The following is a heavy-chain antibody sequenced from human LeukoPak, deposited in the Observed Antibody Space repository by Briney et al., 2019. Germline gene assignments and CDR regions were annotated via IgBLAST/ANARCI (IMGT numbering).Heavy chain of an antibody. D-gene: IGHD5-18*01. CDR3: ARDRAYNYGYYYGMDV. CDR2: ISSSGSTI. V-gene: IGHV3-11*01. CDR1: GFTFSDYY. Sequence: PGGSLRLSCAASGFTFSDYYMSWIRQAPGKGLEWVSYISSSGSTIYYADSVKGRFTISRDNAKNSLYLQMTGLRAEDTAVYYCARDRAYNYGYYYGMDVWGQGTTVTVSS. J-gene: IGHJ6*02.